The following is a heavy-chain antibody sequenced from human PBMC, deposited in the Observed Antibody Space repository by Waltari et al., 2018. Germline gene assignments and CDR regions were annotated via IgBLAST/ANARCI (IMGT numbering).Heavy chain of an antibody. J-gene: IGHJ5*02. D-gene: IGHD1-1*01. CDR1: GFTFSNYA. CDR2: INSGSDST. CDR3: ARVINESFEP. V-gene: IGHV3-23*01. Sequence: EVQVLESGGGLAQPGGSLRLSCAASGFTFSNYAMRWVRQAPGKGREGVSGINSGSDSTAYVDTGKGRFTVSRDNSKNTLYLQMNSVRVEDTALYYCARVINESFEPWGQGTLVTVSS.